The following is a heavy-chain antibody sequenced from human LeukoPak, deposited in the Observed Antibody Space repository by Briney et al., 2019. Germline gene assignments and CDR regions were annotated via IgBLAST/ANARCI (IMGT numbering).Heavy chain of an antibody. CDR3: ARDKVGGLGTRDYYYGMDV. J-gene: IGHJ6*02. CDR1: GYTFTGYY. V-gene: IGHV1-2*02. D-gene: IGHD7-27*01. Sequence: ASVKVSCKASGYTFTGYYMHWVRQAPGQGLEWMGWINPNSGGTNYAKKFRGRVTMTRDTSISTAYMELSRLRSDDTAVYYCARDKVGGLGTRDYYYGMDVWGQGTTVTVSS. CDR2: INPNSGGT.